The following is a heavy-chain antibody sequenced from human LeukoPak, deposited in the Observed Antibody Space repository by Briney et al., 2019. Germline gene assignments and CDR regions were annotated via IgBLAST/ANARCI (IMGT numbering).Heavy chain of an antibody. J-gene: IGHJ6*02. D-gene: IGHD2-2*01. V-gene: IGHV1-69*04. Sequence: GASVTVSCKASGGTFSSYAISWVRQAPGQGLEWMGRIIPILGIANYAQKFQGRVTITADKSTSTAYMELSSLRSEDTAVYYCARVVVVPAAMRDLYYYGMDVWGQGTTVTVSS. CDR2: IIPILGIA. CDR3: ARVVVVPAAMRDLYYYGMDV. CDR1: GGTFSSYA.